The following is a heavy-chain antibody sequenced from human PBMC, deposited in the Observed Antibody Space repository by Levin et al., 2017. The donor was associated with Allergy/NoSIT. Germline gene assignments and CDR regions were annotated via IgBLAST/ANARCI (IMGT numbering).Heavy chain of an antibody. J-gene: IGHJ6*02. CDR1: GFTFGDYG. CDR3: SRPRQYYYDTDYYAMDV. CDR2: IRKKTHGGTT. D-gene: IGHD3-22*01. V-gene: IGHV3-49*03. Sequence: GGSLRLSCTASGFTFGDYGMSWFRQPPGKGLEWVGFIRKKTHGGTTEYAAPVKGRFTISRDDSKSIAYLQMNSLKSDDTAVYYCSRPRQYYYDTDYYAMDVWGQGTTVTVSS.